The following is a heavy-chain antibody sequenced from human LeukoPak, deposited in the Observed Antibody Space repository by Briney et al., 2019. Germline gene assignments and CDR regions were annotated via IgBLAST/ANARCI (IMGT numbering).Heavy chain of an antibody. V-gene: IGHV1-8*01. Sequence: ASVKVSCTASGYSFTSYDSNWVRQATGQGLEWMGWMNPNSGNTGYAQKFQGRVTMTRNTSISTAYMELSSLRSEDTAVYYCARAFVVVVAATGWWFDPWGQGTLVTVSS. CDR2: MNPNSGNT. D-gene: IGHD2-15*01. CDR3: ARAFVVVVAATGWWFDP. J-gene: IGHJ5*02. CDR1: GYSFTSYD.